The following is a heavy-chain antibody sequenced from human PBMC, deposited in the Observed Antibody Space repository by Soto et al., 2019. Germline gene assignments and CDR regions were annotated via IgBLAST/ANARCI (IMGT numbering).Heavy chain of an antibody. J-gene: IGHJ4*02. D-gene: IGHD6-19*01. CDR1: GFTFSSYW. CDR3: ARRGAVAGLHY. CDR2: INRDGSST. Sequence: EVQLVESGGGLVQPGGSLRVSCAAPGFTFSSYWMHGVRQAPGKGLVWVSRINRDGSSTSYADSVKGRFTISRDNAKNTLYLQMNSLIAEDTAIYYCARRGAVAGLHYWGQGTLVTVSS. V-gene: IGHV3-74*01.